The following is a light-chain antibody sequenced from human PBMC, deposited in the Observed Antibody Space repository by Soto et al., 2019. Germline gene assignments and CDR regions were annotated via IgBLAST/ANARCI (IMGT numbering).Light chain of an antibody. J-gene: IGKJ1*01. CDR1: QSISSN. Sequence: EIVMTQSPVTLSVSPGERVTLSCRASQSISSNLAWYQQKPGQAPRLLIYGASTRATGIPARFSGSGSGTEFTLTISSLQSEEFAVYYCQQYNNWPGWAFGQGTKLEIK. CDR2: GAS. CDR3: QQYNNWPGWA. V-gene: IGKV3-15*01.